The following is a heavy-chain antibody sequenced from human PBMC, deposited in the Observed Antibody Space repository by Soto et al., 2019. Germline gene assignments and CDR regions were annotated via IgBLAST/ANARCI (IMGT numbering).Heavy chain of an antibody. CDR2: INHSGST. CDR1: GGSFSGYY. D-gene: IGHD2-2*01. Sequence: QVQLQQWGAGLLKPSETLSLTCAVYGGSFSGYYWSWIRQPPGKGLEWIGEINHSGSTNYNPSVQSRVTIAVDTSKNQFSLKLSCVTAADTAVYYCARARGIVVVPAAMPQSLWFDPWGQGTLVTVSS. J-gene: IGHJ5*02. CDR3: ARARGIVVVPAAMPQSLWFDP. V-gene: IGHV4-34*01.